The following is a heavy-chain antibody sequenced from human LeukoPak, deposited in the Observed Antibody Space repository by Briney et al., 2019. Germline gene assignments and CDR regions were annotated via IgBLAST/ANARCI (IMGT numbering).Heavy chain of an antibody. J-gene: IGHJ5*02. CDR2: IHYTGST. D-gene: IGHD6-13*01. Sequence: KPSETLSLTCTVSGGSINSYYWSWIRQPPRKGLEWIGYIHYTGSTSYNPSLKSRVTISVDTSRNQFSLKLSSVTAADTAVYYCARDSIGSSWRRFDPWGQGTLVTVSS. V-gene: IGHV4-59*01. CDR1: GGSINSYY. CDR3: ARDSIGSSWRRFDP.